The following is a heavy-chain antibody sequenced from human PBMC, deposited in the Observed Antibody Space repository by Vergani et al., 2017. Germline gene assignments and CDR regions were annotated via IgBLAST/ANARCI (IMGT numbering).Heavy chain of an antibody. CDR3: VRERETYAHYYGMDV. CDR1: GFIFNRFG. V-gene: IGHV3-33*01. CDR2: IWFDGSNK. D-gene: IGHD3-16*01. J-gene: IGHJ6*02. Sequence: VQLVESGGGLVQPGGSLRLSCEASGFIFNRFGMHWVRQAPGKGLEWVAVIWFDGSNKYYADSVKGRFTISRDNSENTLSLQMSSLRAEDTAVYYCVRERETYAHYYGMDVWGQGTTVTVSS.